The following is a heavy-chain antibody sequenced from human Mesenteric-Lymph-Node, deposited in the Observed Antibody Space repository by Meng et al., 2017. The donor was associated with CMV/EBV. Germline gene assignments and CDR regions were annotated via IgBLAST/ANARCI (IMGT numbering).Heavy chain of an antibody. J-gene: IGHJ4*02. CDR2: IYRSGNT. V-gene: IGHV4-38-2*02. Sequence: SETLSLTCTVSGYLINTGYYWGWIRQSPGKGLESLGNIYRSGNTYYNPSLKGRLTMSVDTSKNLFSMRLTSVTAADTAVYYCARASPPSYCRPDCSSLGLGLDSWGQGTLVTVSS. CDR1: GYLINTGYY. D-gene: IGHD2-21*01. CDR3: ARASPPSYCRPDCSSLGLGLDS.